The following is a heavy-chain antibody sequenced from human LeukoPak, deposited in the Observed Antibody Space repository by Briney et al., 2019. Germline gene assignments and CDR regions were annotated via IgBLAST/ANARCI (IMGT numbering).Heavy chain of an antibody. V-gene: IGHV3-33*01. Sequence: GGSLRLSCAASGFTFSSYGMHWVRQAPGKGLEWVAVIWYDGSNKYYADSVKGRFTISRENSKHTLYLQMNSLRAEDTAVYYCARGPNIVVVTANFDYWGQGTLVTVSS. CDR1: GFTFSSYG. J-gene: IGHJ4*02. D-gene: IGHD2-21*02. CDR2: IWYDGSNK. CDR3: ARGPNIVVVTANFDY.